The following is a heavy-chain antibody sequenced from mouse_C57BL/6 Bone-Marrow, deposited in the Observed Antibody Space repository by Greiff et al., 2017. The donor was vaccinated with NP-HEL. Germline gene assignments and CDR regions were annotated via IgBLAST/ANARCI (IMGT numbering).Heavy chain of an antibody. CDR1: GYTFTSYG. CDR3: ARSGWLLAFAY. Sequence: QVQLQQSGAELARPGASVKLSCKASGYTFTSYGVSWVKQRTGQGLEWIGEIYPRSGNTYYNEKFKGKATLTADKSSSTAYMELRSLTSEDSAVYFCARSGWLLAFAYGGQGTLVTVSA. D-gene: IGHD2-3*01. V-gene: IGHV1-81*01. CDR2: IYPRSGNT. J-gene: IGHJ3*01.